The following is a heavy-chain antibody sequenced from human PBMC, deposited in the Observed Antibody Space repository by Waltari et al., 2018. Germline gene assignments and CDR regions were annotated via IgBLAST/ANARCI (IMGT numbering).Heavy chain of an antibody. J-gene: IGHJ4*02. D-gene: IGHD6-13*01. V-gene: IGHV3-9*01. CDR3: AKDTIAAAAYYFDY. Sequence: EVQLVESGGGLVQPGRSLRLSCAASGFTFDDYAMHWVRPAPGKGLEWVSGISWNSGSIGYADSVKGRFTISRDNAKNSLYLQMNSLRAEDTALYYCAKDTIAAAAYYFDYWGQGTLVTVSS. CDR1: GFTFDDYA. CDR2: ISWNSGSI.